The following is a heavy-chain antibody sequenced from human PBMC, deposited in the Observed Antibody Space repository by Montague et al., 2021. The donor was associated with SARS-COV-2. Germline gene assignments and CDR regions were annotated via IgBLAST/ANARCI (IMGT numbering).Heavy chain of an antibody. CDR1: GGSISSSSYY. CDR2: IYYSGST. D-gene: IGHD3-22*01. Sequence: SETLSLTCTVSGGSISSSSYYWGWIRQPPGKGLEWIGSIYYSGSTYYNPSLKSRVTISVDTSKNQFSLKLSSVTAADTAVYYCARQVGTMIVVVIIKPRYYFDYWGQGTLVTVSS. J-gene: IGHJ4*02. CDR3: ARQVGTMIVVVIIKPRYYFDY. V-gene: IGHV4-39*01.